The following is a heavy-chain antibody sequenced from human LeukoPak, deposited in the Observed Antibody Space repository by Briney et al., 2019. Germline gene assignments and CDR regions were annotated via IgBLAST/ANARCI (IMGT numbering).Heavy chain of an antibody. CDR3: AKVRYYYDSSSYFDY. CDR2: ISGSGGST. D-gene: IGHD3-22*01. Sequence: GGSLRLSCAASGFTFSSYAMSWVRQAPGKGLEWVSAISGSGGSTYYADSVKGRFTISRDNSKNTLYLQMNSLRAEDTAVYYCAKVRYYYDSSSYFDYWGQGTLVTVSS. CDR1: GFTFSSYA. V-gene: IGHV3-23*01. J-gene: IGHJ4*02.